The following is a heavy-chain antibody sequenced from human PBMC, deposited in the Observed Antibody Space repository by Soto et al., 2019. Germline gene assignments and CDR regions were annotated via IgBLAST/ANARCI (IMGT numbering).Heavy chain of an antibody. D-gene: IGHD1-20*01. CDR2: ISGSGDSP. J-gene: IGHJ4*01. V-gene: IGHV3-23*01. CDR3: AHRLGGYDWNDGDFDY. Sequence: GGSLRLSCAASGFTFSNYAISWVRQAPGKGLEWVSIISGSGDSPYYADSVKGRFTISRDNSRNTLYLQMNSLRAGDSATYYCAHRLGGYDWNDGDFDYWGHGTLVTVSS. CDR1: GFTFSNYA.